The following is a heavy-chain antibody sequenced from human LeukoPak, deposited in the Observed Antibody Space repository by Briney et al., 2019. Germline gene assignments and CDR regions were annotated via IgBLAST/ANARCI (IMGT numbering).Heavy chain of an antibody. CDR3: ARDSRTTDYYYYGMDV. J-gene: IGHJ6*02. V-gene: IGHV1-69*04. Sequence: SVKVSCKASGGTFSSYAISWVRQAPGQGLEWMGRIIPIFGIANYAQKFQGRVTITADKSTSTAYMELSSLRSEDTAVYYCARDSRTTDYYYYGMDVWGQGTTVAVSS. CDR2: IIPIFGIA. D-gene: IGHD1-1*01. CDR1: GGTFSSYA.